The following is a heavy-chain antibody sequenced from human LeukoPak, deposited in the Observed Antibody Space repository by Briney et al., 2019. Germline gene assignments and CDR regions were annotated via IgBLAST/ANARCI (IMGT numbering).Heavy chain of an antibody. CDR2: IRSKAYGGTK. Sequence: SLRLSCTASGFNIGDYAMRWVRQPPAEGLEWLGFIRSKAYGGTKEYAASVKGRFTISRDDSKSIAYLQMNSLKTEDTAVYYCNRGHRSRGWKDEDYWGQGTLVTVSS. D-gene: IGHD6-13*01. J-gene: IGHJ4*02. CDR3: NRGHRSRGWKDEDY. CDR1: GFNIGDYA. V-gene: IGHV3-49*04.